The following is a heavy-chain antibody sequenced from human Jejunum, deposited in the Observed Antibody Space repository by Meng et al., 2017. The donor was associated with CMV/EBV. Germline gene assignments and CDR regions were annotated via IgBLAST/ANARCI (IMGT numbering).Heavy chain of an antibody. D-gene: IGHD1-14*01. Sequence: WSRQSPGKRVEWFAELDAGGPASYIPSLNIRAAMSVDTSKTQFSLKLTSVTAADTAMYYCARLKDTETNGRGDAFDIWGQGTMVTVSS. V-gene: IGHV4-30-4*01. CDR2: LDAGGPA. CDR3: ARLKDTETNGRGDAFDI. J-gene: IGHJ3*02.